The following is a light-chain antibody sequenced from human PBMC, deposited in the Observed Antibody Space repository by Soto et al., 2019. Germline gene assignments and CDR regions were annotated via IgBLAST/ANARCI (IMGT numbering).Light chain of an antibody. Sequence: DIQLTQSPSPLSASIVERLTITCRASQSIDNWLAWYQQKPGKAPQLLIYDASRVETGVPSRFSASGSGTEFTLTISSLQPEDSATYYCQHIYSPPHTFGQGTRLEIK. V-gene: IGKV1-5*01. CDR3: QHIYSPPHT. CDR2: DAS. J-gene: IGKJ5*01. CDR1: QSIDNW.